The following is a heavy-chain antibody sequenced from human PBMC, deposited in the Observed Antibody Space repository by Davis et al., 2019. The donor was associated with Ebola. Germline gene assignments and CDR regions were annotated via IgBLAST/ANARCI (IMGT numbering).Heavy chain of an antibody. CDR2: IYYSGST. J-gene: IGHJ4*02. CDR3: ARSRGYSGYALDY. D-gene: IGHD5-12*01. V-gene: IGHV4-39*07. CDR1: GGSISSSSYY. Sequence: MPSETLSLTCTVSGGSISSSSYYWGWIRQPPGKGLEWIGSIYYSGSTNYNPSLKSRVTISVDTSKNQFSLKLSSVTAADTAVYYCARSRGYSGYALDYWGQGTLVTVSS.